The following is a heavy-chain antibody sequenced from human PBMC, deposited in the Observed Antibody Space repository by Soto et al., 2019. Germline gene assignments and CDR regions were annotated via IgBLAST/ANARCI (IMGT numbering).Heavy chain of an antibody. CDR2: IIPIFGTA. CDR3: ARYCSGGSCYSEMGYYYYYGMDV. CDR1: GGTFSSYA. V-gene: IGHV1-69*06. D-gene: IGHD2-15*01. J-gene: IGHJ6*02. Sequence: QVQLVQSGAEVKKRGSSVKVSCKASGGTFSSYAISWVRQAPGQGLEWMGGIIPIFGTANYAQKFQGRVTITADKSTSTAYMELSSLRSEDTAVYYCARYCSGGSCYSEMGYYYYYGMDVWGQGTTVTVSS.